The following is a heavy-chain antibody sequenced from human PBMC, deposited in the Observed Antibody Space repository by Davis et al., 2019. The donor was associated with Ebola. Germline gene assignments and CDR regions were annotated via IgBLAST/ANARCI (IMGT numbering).Heavy chain of an antibody. CDR1: GFTFSSYW. Sequence: GGSLRLSCAASGFTFSSYWMSWVRQAPGKGLEWVANIKQDGSEKYYVDSVKGRFTISRDNAKNSLYLQMNSLRAEDTAVYYCARDEGVILVFHGMDVWGQGTTVTVSS. V-gene: IGHV3-7*01. D-gene: IGHD3-10*01. CDR3: ARDEGVILVFHGMDV. J-gene: IGHJ6*02. CDR2: IKQDGSEK.